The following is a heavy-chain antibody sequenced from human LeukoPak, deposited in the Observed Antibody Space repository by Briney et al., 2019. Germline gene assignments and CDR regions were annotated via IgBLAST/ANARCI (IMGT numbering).Heavy chain of an antibody. CDR1: GFTFSSYA. Sequence: QPGGSLRLSCAASGFTFSSYAMSWVRQAPGKGLEWVSAISGSGGSTYYADSVKGRFTISRDNSKNTLYLQMNSLRAEDTAVYYCAKDRDSSGYYLPYFDYWGQGTLVTVSS. V-gene: IGHV3-23*01. CDR2: ISGSGGST. CDR3: AKDRDSSGYYLPYFDY. D-gene: IGHD3-22*01. J-gene: IGHJ4*02.